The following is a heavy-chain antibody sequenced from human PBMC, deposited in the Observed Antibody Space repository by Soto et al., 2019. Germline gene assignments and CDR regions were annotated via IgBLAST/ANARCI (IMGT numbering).Heavy chain of an antibody. CDR3: AKDFRELATVAPDVS. CDR1: GFIFTSFG. CDR2: ISYDGIDE. Sequence: QVQLVESGGGVVQPGTSLKLSCATSGFIFTSFGMHWLRQAPGKGLEWVAVISYDGIDENYADSVKGRFAISRDKSKSTVYLHMNTLRVEATAVYYCAKDFRELATVAPDVSWDQGTLVTVSS. V-gene: IGHV3-30*18. D-gene: IGHD6-13*01. J-gene: IGHJ4*02.